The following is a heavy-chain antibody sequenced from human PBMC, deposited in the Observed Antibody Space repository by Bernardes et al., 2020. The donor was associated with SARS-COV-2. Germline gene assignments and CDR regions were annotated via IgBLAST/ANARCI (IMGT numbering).Heavy chain of an antibody. CDR2: INQSGGT. Sequence: SETLSLTCDVYGGSFSGYFWTWIRQPPGKGLEWIAEINQSGGTSYHPSLKSRVTILVDTSMNHFSLKLTSVTAADTAFYYCARGRIGNRLATWGPGPLV. CDR1: GGSFSGYF. D-gene: IGHD1-1*01. J-gene: IGHJ5*02. CDR3: ARGRIGNRLAT. V-gene: IGHV4-34*01.